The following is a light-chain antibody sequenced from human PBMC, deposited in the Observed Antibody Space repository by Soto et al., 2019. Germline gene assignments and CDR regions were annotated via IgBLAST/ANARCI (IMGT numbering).Light chain of an antibody. CDR3: SSYAGSNNFGV. CDR2: EVS. V-gene: IGLV2-8*01. J-gene: IGLJ1*01. Sequence: QSALTQPPSASGSPGQSVTISCTGTSSDVGGYNYVSWYQQHPGEAPKLMIYEVSKRPSGVPDRFSGSKSGNTAFLTVSGLQAEDEADYYCSSYAGSNNFGVFGTGTKVTVL. CDR1: SSDVGGYNY.